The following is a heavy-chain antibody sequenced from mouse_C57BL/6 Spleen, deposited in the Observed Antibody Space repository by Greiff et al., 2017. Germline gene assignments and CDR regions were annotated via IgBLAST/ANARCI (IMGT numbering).Heavy chain of an antibody. J-gene: IGHJ2*01. V-gene: IGHV5-17*01. Sequence: EVMLVESGGGLVKPGGSLKLSCAASGFTFSDYGMHWVRQAPEKGLEWVAYISSGSSTIYYADTVKGRFTISRDNDKNTLFLQMTSLRSEDTAMDYCARHGRLFDYWGQGTTLTVSS. D-gene: IGHD1-2*01. CDR3: ARHGRLFDY. CDR2: ISSGSSTI. CDR1: GFTFSDYG.